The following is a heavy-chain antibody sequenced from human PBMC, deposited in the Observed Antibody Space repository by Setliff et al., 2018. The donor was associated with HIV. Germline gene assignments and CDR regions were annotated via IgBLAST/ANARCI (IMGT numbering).Heavy chain of an antibody. CDR3: ARDLPSHSSGY. CDR1: GYTFTSYA. CDR2: ISPHIGHT. V-gene: IGHV1-18*01. Sequence: GASVKVSCKASGYTFTSYAMNWVRQAPGHGLEWMGWISPHIGHTNYAQTFQGRVTMTVDTSTSRAYMEVRSLRSDDTAVYYCARDLPSHSSGYWGQGTLVTVSS. D-gene: IGHD6-19*01. J-gene: IGHJ4*02.